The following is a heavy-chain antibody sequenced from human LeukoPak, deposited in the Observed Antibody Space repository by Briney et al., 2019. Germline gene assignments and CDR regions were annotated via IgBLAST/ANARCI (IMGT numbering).Heavy chain of an antibody. D-gene: IGHD2-15*01. J-gene: IGHJ4*02. CDR3: ARHTSRYCSGGSCPILDYFDY. V-gene: IGHV4-39*01. Sequence: PSETLSLTCAVYGGSFSGYYWGWIRQPPGKGLEWIGSIYYSGSTYYNPSLKSRVTISVDTSKNQFTLKLSSVTAADTAVYYCARHTSRYCSGGSCPILDYFDYWGQGTLVTVSS. CDR2: IYYSGST. CDR1: GGSFSGYY.